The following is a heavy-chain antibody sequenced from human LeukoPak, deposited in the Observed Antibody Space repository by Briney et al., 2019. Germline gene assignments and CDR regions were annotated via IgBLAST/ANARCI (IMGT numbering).Heavy chain of an antibody. CDR1: GYTFTSYD. J-gene: IGHJ6*03. CDR3: ARALSWTTESYYYMDV. Sequence: GASVKVSCKASGYTFTSYDVNWVRQATGQGLEWLGWMNPNSGNTGYARNFQGRVTMTMNTSITTAYMELSSLRSEDTAVYYCARALSWTTESYYYMDVWGKGTTVTVSS. V-gene: IGHV1-8*01. CDR2: MNPNSGNT. D-gene: IGHD3/OR15-3a*01.